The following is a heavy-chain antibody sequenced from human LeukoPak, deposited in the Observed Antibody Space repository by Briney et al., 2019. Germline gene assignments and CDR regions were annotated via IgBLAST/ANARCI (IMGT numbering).Heavy chain of an antibody. CDR2: TYYSGSP. CDR1: GGSITSGSYY. D-gene: IGHD3-22*01. V-gene: IGHV4-39*07. Sequence: SETLSLTCTVSGGSITSGSYYWGWIRQPPGKGLEWIGSTYYSGSPYYNPSLKGRVTISVDTSKNQFSLKLSSVTAADTAVYFCTRDILDSNGYYYNDWGQGTLVTVSS. CDR3: TRDILDSNGYYYND. J-gene: IGHJ4*02.